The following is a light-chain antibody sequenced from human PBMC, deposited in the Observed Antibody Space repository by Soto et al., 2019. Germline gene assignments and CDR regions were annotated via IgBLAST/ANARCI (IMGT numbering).Light chain of an antibody. CDR2: EVS. Sequence: QYALSQPPSASGSPGQSVTISCTGTSSDVGGYNYVSWYQQHPGKAPKLMIYEVSKRPSGVPDRFSGSKSGNTASLTVSGLQPEDDSNYYCSSYAGSNNVVFGGGTQLTVL. J-gene: IGLJ2*01. CDR3: SSYAGSNNVV. CDR1: SSDVGGYNY. V-gene: IGLV2-8*01.